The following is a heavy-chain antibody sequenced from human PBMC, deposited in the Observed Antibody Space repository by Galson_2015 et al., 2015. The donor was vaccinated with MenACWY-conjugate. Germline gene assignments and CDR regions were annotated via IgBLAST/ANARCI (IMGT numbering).Heavy chain of an antibody. Sequence: LSLTCTVSGASISSHHWSWFRQPPGKGLEWIAYIRDTGSLKDNPSLKSRVTMSADKSNNQFSLRLISVTAADTAVYYCARLPTWVSSFGYFDYWGQGILVAVSS. J-gene: IGHJ4*02. CDR3: ARLPTWVSSFGYFDY. V-gene: IGHV4-59*08. CDR2: IRDTGSL. CDR1: GASISSHH. D-gene: IGHD3-3*01.